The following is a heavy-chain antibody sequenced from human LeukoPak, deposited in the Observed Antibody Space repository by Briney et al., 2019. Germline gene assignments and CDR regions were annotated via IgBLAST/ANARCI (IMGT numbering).Heavy chain of an antibody. CDR3: ARGGYSSSWYPKTLRFDY. CDR2: ISAYNGNT. D-gene: IGHD6-13*01. V-gene: IGHV1-18*01. CDR1: GYTFTSYG. J-gene: IGHJ4*02. Sequence: ASVKVSCKASGYTFTSYGISWVRQAPGQGLEWMGWISAYNGNTNYAQKLQGRVTMTTDTSTSTAYMELGSLRSDDTAVYYCARGGYSSSWYPKTLRFDYWGQGTLVTVSS.